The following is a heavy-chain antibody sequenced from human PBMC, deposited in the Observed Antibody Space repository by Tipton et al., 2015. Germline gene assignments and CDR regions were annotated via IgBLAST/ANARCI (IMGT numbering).Heavy chain of an antibody. Sequence: TLSLTCAVYGGSFIGHYWSWIRQPPGKGLEWIGEINHSGRTNYNPSLKSRFTISVDTSKNQFSLKLSSVTAADTAVYFCARDGRYDILTGHSHQYGMDVWGQGTTVTVSS. V-gene: IGHV4-34*01. CDR3: ARDGRYDILTGHSHQYGMDV. CDR1: GGSFIGHY. CDR2: INHSGRT. D-gene: IGHD3-9*01. J-gene: IGHJ6*02.